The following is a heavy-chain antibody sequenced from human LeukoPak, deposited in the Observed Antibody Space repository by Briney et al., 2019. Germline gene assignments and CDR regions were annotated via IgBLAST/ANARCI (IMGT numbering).Heavy chain of an antibody. D-gene: IGHD5-12*01. Sequence: GGSLRLSCAASGFTVSSNYMSWVRQAPAKGLEWVANIKQDGSEKYYVDSVKGRVTISRDNAKNSLYLQMNSLRAEDTAVYYCARERGYSGYDSPPYYYYYMDVWGKGTTVTVSS. V-gene: IGHV3-7*01. CDR3: ARERGYSGYDSPPYYYYYMDV. CDR2: IKQDGSEK. J-gene: IGHJ6*03. CDR1: GFTVSSNY.